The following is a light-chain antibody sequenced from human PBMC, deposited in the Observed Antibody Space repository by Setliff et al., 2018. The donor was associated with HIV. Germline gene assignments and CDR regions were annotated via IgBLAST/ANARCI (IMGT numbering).Light chain of an antibody. Sequence: QSVLTQPPSASGTPGQRVTISCSGSSSNIGSNTVTWYQQLPGTAPKLLIYSHNQRPSGVPDRFSGSKSGTSASLAISGLQSEDEADYYCAAWDDSLHGPLFGGGTQLTVL. CDR2: SHN. J-gene: IGLJ2*01. CDR3: AAWDDSLHGPL. V-gene: IGLV1-44*01. CDR1: SSNIGSNT.